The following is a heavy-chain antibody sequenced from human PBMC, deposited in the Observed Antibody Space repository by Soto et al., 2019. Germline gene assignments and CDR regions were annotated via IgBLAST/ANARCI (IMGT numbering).Heavy chain of an antibody. J-gene: IGHJ4*02. Sequence: VQLQQWGAGLLKPSETLSLTCAVYGGSFSGHYWSWIRQPPGKGLEWIGEISPGGSTNYKPSLQSRVTMSGDTSKNQFSLKLSAVTAADTAVYYCARGRGGLHRTAELHSWGQGTLVTVSS. CDR1: GGSFSGHY. CDR3: ARGRGGLHRTAELHS. CDR2: ISPGGST. V-gene: IGHV4-34*01. D-gene: IGHD1-7*01.